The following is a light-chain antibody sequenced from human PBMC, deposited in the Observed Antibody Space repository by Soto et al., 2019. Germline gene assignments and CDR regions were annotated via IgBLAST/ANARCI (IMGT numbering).Light chain of an antibody. CDR1: QDIATY. Sequence: DIQMTQSASAVSASVGNRVTITCQASQDIATYLNWYQQKPGKAPNLLIYDASNLETGVPSRFSGGGSGTHFTFTISNLQPEDIATYYCQQYDNLPPTWTFGQGTKVDIK. V-gene: IGKV1-33*01. J-gene: IGKJ1*01. CDR2: DAS. CDR3: QQYDNLPPTWT.